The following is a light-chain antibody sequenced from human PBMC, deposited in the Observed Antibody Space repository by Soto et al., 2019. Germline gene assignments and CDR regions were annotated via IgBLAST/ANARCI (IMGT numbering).Light chain of an antibody. CDR2: EVS. V-gene: IGLV2-8*01. Sequence: HSVLTKPPSSYGSPGQSVTISCTGTSSDVGGYNYVSWYQQHPGKAPKLMIYEVSKRPSGVPDRFSGSKSGNTASLTVSGLQAEDEADYYCSSYAGSNNPYVFGTGTKVTVL. J-gene: IGLJ1*01. CDR3: SSYAGSNNPYV. CDR1: SSDVGGYNY.